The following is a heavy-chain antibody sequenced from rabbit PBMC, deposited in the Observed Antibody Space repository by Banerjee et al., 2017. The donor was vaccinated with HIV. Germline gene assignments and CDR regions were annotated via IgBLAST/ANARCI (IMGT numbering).Heavy chain of an antibody. CDR3: ARDRDTGSVYYFDL. D-gene: IGHD8-1*01. Sequence: QEQLEESGGDLVKPGASLTLTCTASGFSFSNKYVMCWVRQAPGKGLEWIACINTSSGNTVYASWAKGRFTISRTSSTTVTLQMTSLTAADTATYFCARDRDTGSVYYFDLWGPGTLVTVS. CDR1: GFSFSNKYV. CDR2: INTSSGNT. V-gene: IGHV1S45*01. J-gene: IGHJ4*01.